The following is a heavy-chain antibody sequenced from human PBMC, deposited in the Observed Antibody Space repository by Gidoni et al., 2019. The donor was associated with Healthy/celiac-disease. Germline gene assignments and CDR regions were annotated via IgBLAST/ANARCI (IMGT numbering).Heavy chain of an antibody. CDR3: AKDRLTLDALDI. J-gene: IGHJ3*02. CDR1: GFILSRYA. Sequence: EVQLLGSGGGLAQPGESLGPSWAAPGFILSRYAMSWVRQAPGKGLEWVSGISAGGGATYYGDSVKGRFTISRDKSKNTLSLQMNSMRAEDTAVYYCAKDRLTLDALDIWGQGTTVTFSS. V-gene: IGHV3-23*01. D-gene: IGHD2-15*01. CDR2: ISAGGGAT.